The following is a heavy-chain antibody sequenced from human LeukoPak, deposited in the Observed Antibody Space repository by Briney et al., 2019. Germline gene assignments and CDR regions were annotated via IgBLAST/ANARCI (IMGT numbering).Heavy chain of an antibody. V-gene: IGHV1-8*03. Sequence: GASVKVSCKASGYTFTSYDINRVRQATGQGLEWMGYMNPNSGNTGYAQKFQGRVTTTTNTSTSTAYMELSSLRSDDTAVYYCAREGSDYWGQGTLVTVSS. CDR3: AREGSDY. CDR1: GYTFTSYD. CDR2: MNPNSGNT. J-gene: IGHJ4*02.